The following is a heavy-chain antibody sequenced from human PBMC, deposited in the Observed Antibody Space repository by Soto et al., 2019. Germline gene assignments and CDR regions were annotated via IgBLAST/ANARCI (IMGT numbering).Heavy chain of an antibody. J-gene: IGHJ6*02. CDR2: ISVYDGDT. D-gene: IGHD5-18*01. CDR1: GYTFTSYG. V-gene: IGHV1-18*04. CDR3: ARNQEARWAPVSAMVNTNYVMAA. Sequence: QVQLVQSGAEVKKPGASVKVSCKASGYTFTSYGISWVRQAPGQGLEWMGWISVYDGDTNYAQNSQGKYTMTKKTSTSTAYREMRTLRSDDPAVYYWARNQEARWAPVSAMVNTNYVMAAWAKGPRSPSP.